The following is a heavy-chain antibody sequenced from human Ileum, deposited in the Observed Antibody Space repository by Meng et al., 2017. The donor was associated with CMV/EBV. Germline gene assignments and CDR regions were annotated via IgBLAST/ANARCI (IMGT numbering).Heavy chain of an antibody. J-gene: IGHJ5*02. V-gene: IGHV4-39*07. D-gene: IGHD2-2*01. CDR1: GGSISTGNYY. CDR2: IYHSGSV. CDR3: ARDGVVLRLIWFDP. Sequence: SETLSLTCTVPGGSISTGNYYWCWNRQPPGKGLEWIGSIYHSGSVYYNPSLKSRVSMSVDTPKNQFSLRLRSVTAADTAVYYCARDGVVLRLIWFDPWGQGTLVTVSS.